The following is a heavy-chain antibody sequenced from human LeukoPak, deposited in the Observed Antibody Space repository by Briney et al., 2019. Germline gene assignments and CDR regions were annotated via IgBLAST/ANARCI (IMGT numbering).Heavy chain of an antibody. CDR1: GFTFSSYA. CDR2: ISYDGSNK. V-gene: IGHV3-30*04. Sequence: GRSLRLSCAASGFTFSSYAMHWVRQAPGKGLEWVAVISYDGSNKYYADSVKGRFTISRDNSKNTLYLQMNSLRAEDTAVYYCARGGYSSSSPYFDYWGLGTLVTVSS. D-gene: IGHD6-6*01. CDR3: ARGGYSSSSPYFDY. J-gene: IGHJ4*02.